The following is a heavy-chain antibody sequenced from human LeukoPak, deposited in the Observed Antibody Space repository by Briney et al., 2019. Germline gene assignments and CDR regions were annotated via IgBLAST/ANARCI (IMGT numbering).Heavy chain of an antibody. CDR2: ISGIDGGT. V-gene: IGHV3-23*01. Sequence: GGCLRLSCAGSEFTIKYAMAWVRQAPGKGLEWVSSISGIDGGTYYAASVKGRFTISRDTSRNTLFLQMNNVRTEDAAVYYCAKEGGYRADLAYWGPGTLVTVSS. D-gene: IGHD5-12*01. CDR3: AKEGGYRADLAY. J-gene: IGHJ4*02. CDR1: EFTIKYA.